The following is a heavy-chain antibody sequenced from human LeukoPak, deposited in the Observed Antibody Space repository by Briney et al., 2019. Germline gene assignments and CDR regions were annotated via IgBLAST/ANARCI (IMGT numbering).Heavy chain of an antibody. J-gene: IGHJ4*02. D-gene: IGHD3-10*01. Sequence: ASVKVSCKASGYTFTGYYMHWVRQAPGQGLEWRGWINPNSGGTNYAQKFQGRVTMTRDTSISTAYMELSRLRSDDTAVYYCARGRRPGYYGSGSYAYWGQGTLVTVSS. CDR2: INPNSGGT. V-gene: IGHV1-2*02. CDR3: ARGRRPGYYGSGSYAY. CDR1: GYTFTGYY.